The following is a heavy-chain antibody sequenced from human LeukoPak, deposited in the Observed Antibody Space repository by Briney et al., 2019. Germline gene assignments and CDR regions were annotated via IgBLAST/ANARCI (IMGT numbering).Heavy chain of an antibody. Sequence: ASVKVSCTASGYTLTDYYMHWVRQAPGQGLEWMGRINPNSGGTNYAQKFQGRVTMTRDTSISTVYMELSRLRSDDTAVYYCARVGYYECSGYYEYWGQGTLVTVSS. V-gene: IGHV1-2*06. CDR3: ARVGYYECSGYYEY. D-gene: IGHD3-22*01. CDR1: GYTLTDYY. J-gene: IGHJ4*02. CDR2: INPNSGGT.